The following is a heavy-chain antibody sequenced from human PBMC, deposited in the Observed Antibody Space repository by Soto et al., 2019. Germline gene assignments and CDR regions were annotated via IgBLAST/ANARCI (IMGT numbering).Heavy chain of an antibody. V-gene: IGHV4-59*01. D-gene: IGHD3-3*01. CDR1: GGSISSYY. CDR3: ARQGYLEWSYFDD. CDR2: IYYSGST. J-gene: IGHJ4*02. Sequence: SETLSLTCTVSGGSISSYYWSWIRQPPGKGLEWIGYIYYSGSTNYNPSLKSRVTISVDTSKNQFSLKLSSVTAADTAVYYCARQGYLEWSYFDDWGQVPLFTVPP.